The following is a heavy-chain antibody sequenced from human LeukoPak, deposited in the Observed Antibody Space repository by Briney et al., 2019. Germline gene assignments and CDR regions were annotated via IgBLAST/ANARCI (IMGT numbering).Heavy chain of an antibody. J-gene: IGHJ3*02. CDR2: ISGCGGST. CDR3: AKDKVAVAANGYDAFDI. CDR1: GFTFSSYA. D-gene: IGHD6-19*01. V-gene: IGHV3-23*01. Sequence: GGSLRLSCAASGFTFSSYAMSWVRQAPGKGLEWVSAISGCGGSTYYADSVKGRFTISRDNSKNTLYLQMNSLRAEDTAVYYCAKDKVAVAANGYDAFDIWGQGTMVTVSS.